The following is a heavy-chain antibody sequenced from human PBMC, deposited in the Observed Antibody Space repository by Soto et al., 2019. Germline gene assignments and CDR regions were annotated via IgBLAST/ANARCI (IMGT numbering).Heavy chain of an antibody. CDR2: ISGSGGST. CDR1: GFTFSSYS. J-gene: IGHJ4*02. D-gene: IGHD5-12*01. V-gene: IGHV3-23*01. CDR3: AKEKKVDIVATIPDY. Sequence: GGSLRLSCAASGFTFSSYSISWVRQAPGKGLEWVSAISGSGGSTYYADSVKGRFTISRDNSKNTLYLQMNSLRAEDTAVYYCAKEKKVDIVATIPDYWGQGTLVTVSS.